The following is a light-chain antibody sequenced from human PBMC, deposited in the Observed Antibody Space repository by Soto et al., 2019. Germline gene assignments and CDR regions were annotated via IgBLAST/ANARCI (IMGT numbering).Light chain of an antibody. CDR2: DAS. CDR1: QSISHW. CDR3: QPYSAYPYT. J-gene: IGKJ2*01. Sequence: DIQMTQSPSTLSAFVGDTVTITCRASQSISHWLAWYQQRPGRAPKLLIYDASSLESGVPSRFSGSGSGTEFTLTISSLQPDDFATYYCQPYSAYPYTFGQGTKVDIK. V-gene: IGKV1-5*01.